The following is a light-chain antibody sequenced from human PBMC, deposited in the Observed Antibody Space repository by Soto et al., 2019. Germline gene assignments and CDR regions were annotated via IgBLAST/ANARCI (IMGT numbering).Light chain of an antibody. CDR3: QQYGSPPWA. CDR1: QSVRSSY. Sequence: DIVLTQSPDTLSLSPGERATLSCRASQSVRSSYLAWYQQKPGQAPRLLIYGASSRATGIPDRFSGSGSGTDFSLTISRLEPEDVEVYYCQQYGSPPWAFGQGTKVEIK. J-gene: IGKJ1*01. V-gene: IGKV3-20*01. CDR2: GAS.